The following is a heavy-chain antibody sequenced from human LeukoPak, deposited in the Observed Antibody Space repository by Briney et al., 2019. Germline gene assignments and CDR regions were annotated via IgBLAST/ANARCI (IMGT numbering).Heavy chain of an antibody. CDR1: GFTFDDYA. J-gene: IGHJ5*02. Sequence: GRSLRLSCAASGFTFDDYAMHWVRQAPGKGLEWVSGISWNSGSIGYADSVKGRFTISRDNAKNSLYLQMSSLRAEDTALYYCAKESPNSWFDPWGQGTLVTVSS. CDR2: ISWNSGSI. CDR3: AKESPNSWFDP. V-gene: IGHV3-9*01.